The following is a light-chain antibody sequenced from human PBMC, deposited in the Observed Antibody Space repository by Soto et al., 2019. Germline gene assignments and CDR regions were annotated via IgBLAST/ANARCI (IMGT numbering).Light chain of an antibody. CDR1: QDISVY. CDR2: IAS. Sequence: DIQMTQSPSSLSASVGDRVTITCRASQDISVYLAWYQQKPGKVPKLLIYIASTLQSGVPSRFSGSGSGTDVTLTISNLQPEDVATYYCQKFNTATLTFGQGTRLEIK. CDR3: QKFNTATLT. J-gene: IGKJ5*01. V-gene: IGKV1-27*01.